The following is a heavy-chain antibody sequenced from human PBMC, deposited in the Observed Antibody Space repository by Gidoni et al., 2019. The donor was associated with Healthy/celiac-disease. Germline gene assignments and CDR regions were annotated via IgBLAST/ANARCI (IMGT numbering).Heavy chain of an antibody. Sequence: QVQLQESGPGLVKPSQTLSLTCTFPGGSISSGSYYWSWIRQPAGKGLEWIGRIYTSGSTNYNPSLKSRVTISVDTSKNQFSLKLSSVTAADTAVYYCARAMVRGGWFDYWGQGTLVTVSS. D-gene: IGHD3-10*01. V-gene: IGHV4-61*02. CDR1: GGSISSGSYY. CDR2: IYTSGST. CDR3: ARAMVRGGWFDY. J-gene: IGHJ4*02.